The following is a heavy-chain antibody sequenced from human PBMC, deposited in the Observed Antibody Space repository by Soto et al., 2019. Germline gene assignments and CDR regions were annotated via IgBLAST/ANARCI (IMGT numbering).Heavy chain of an antibody. CDR1: GFTFSSYG. CDR2: ISYDGSNK. V-gene: IGHV3-30*18. D-gene: IGHD6-13*01. J-gene: IGHJ3*02. CDR3: AKEILSGSSVGRGAFDI. Sequence: PGGSLRLSCAASGFTFSSYGMHWVRQAPGKGLEWVAVISYDGSNKYYADSVKGRFTISRDNSKNTLYLQMNSLRAEDTAVYYCAKEILSGSSVGRGAFDIWGQGTMVTVSS.